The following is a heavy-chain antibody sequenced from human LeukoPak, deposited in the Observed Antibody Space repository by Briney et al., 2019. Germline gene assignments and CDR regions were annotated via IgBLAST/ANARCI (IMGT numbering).Heavy chain of an antibody. V-gene: IGHV1-18*01. D-gene: IGHD3-3*01. CDR2: ISAYNGNT. Sequence: ASVKVSCKASGYTFTSYGISWVRRAPGQGLEWMGWISAYNGNTNYAQKLQGRVTMTTDTSTSTAYMELRSLRSDDTAVYYCARDPPDYDFWSGSETTDYWGQGTLVTVSS. CDR1: GYTFTSYG. J-gene: IGHJ4*02. CDR3: ARDPPDYDFWSGSETTDY.